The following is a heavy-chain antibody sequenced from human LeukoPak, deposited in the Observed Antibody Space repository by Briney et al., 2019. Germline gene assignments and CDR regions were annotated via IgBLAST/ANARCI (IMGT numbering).Heavy chain of an antibody. V-gene: IGHV3-21*01. D-gene: IGHD3-10*01. CDR3: ARDLHPLLRYFDL. J-gene: IGHJ2*01. CDR1: GFTFSSYS. Sequence: PGGSLRLSCAASGFTFSSYSMNWVRQAPGKGLEWVSSISSSSSYIYYADSVKGRFTISRDNAKNSLYLQMNSLRAEDTAVYYCARDLHPLLRYFDLWGRGTLVTVSS. CDR2: ISSSSSYI.